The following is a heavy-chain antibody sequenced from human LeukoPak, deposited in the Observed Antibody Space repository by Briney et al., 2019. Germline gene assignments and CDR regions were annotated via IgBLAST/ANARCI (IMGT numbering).Heavy chain of an antibody. CDR2: IYYSGST. Sequence: SETLSLTCTVSGGSISSSSYYWGWIRQPPGKGLEWIGSIYYSGSTYYNPSLKSRVTISVDTSKNQFSLKLSSVTAADTAVYYCASAVGRYAAFDIWGQGTMVTVSS. V-gene: IGHV4-39*07. CDR1: GGSISSSSYY. CDR3: ASAVGRYAAFDI. J-gene: IGHJ3*02. D-gene: IGHD6-19*01.